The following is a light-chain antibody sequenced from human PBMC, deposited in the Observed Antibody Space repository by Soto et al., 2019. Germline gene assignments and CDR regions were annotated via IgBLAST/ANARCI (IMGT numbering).Light chain of an antibody. CDR1: QSVLYRSNNKNY. CDR2: WAS. V-gene: IGKV4-1*01. J-gene: IGKJ1*01. CDR3: QQSYTAPPWT. Sequence: DIVMTQSPDSLAVSLGERATINCKSSQSVLYRSNNKNYLAWYQQKPGQPPKLLIYWASTRESGVPDRFSGSGSGTDFTLTISSLQAEDVAVYYCQQSYTAPPWTFGQGTKVEIK.